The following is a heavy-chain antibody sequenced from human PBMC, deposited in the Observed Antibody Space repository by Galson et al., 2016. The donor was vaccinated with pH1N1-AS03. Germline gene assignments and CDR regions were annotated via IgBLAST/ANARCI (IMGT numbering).Heavy chain of an antibody. D-gene: IGHD3-10*01. J-gene: IGHJ4*02. CDR2: ISYDGTEK. CDR3: ARGSLVRGVIMPSDY. Sequence: SLRLSCAASGFTFSSYTMHWVRQAPGKGLEWVTLISYDGTEKRYADSVKGRFTISRDNSQNALSLQVDSLRAEDTAVYYCARGSLVRGVIMPSDYWGQGTLVTVSS. V-gene: IGHV3-30*04. CDR1: GFTFSSYT.